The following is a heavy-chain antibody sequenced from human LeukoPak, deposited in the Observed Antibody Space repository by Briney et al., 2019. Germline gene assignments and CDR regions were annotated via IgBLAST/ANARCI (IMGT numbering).Heavy chain of an antibody. D-gene: IGHD3-16*01. J-gene: IGHJ5*02. CDR1: GFTFSSDW. CDR3: ASQSCARFDP. V-gene: IGHV3-7*01. Sequence: GGSLRLSCAASGFTFSSDWMSWVRQAPGKGLEWVGNIQPDGSEHYPVDSVKGRFTISRDNARNSLFLQMNSLRVEDTAVYYCASQSCARFDPWGQGTLVTVSS. CDR2: IQPDGSEH.